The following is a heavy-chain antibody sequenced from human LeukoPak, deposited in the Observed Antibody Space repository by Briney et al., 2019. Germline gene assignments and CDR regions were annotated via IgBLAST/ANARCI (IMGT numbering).Heavy chain of an antibody. J-gene: IGHJ4*02. V-gene: IGHV4-4*07. CDR1: GGSTSSYY. Sequence: PSETLSLTCTVSGGSTSSYYWSWIRQSAGKGLEWIGRIYTSGSTNYNPSLKSRVTMSVDTSKNQFSLKLSSVTAADTAVYYCARNGGSGTYYDGNFDYWGQGTLVTVSS. CDR3: ARNGGSGTYYDGNFDY. D-gene: IGHD1-26*01. CDR2: IYTSGST.